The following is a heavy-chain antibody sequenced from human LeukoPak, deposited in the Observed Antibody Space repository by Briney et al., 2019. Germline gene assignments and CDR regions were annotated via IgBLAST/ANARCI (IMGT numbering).Heavy chain of an antibody. CDR2: ISYDGSNK. CDR1: GFTFSSYG. D-gene: IGHD2-15*01. Sequence: GGSLRLSCAASGFTFSSYGMHWVRQAPGKGLEWVAVISYDGSNKYYADSVKGRFTISRDNSKNTLYLQMNSLRAEDTAVYYCAKDMQGIVVVVAGSFDYWGQGTLVTVSS. V-gene: IGHV3-30*18. CDR3: AKDMQGIVVVVAGSFDY. J-gene: IGHJ4*02.